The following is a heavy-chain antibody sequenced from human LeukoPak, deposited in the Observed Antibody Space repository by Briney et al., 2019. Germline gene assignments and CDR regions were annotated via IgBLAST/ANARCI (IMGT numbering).Heavy chain of an antibody. Sequence: SETLSLTCAVSGGSISNSNWWSWVRQSPGKGLEWIGEIHHSGITNYNPSLKSRVTISVDTSKNQFSLKLSSVTAADTAVYYCARLTVTNTYYYYGMDVWGQGTTVTVSS. CDR3: ARLTVTNTYYYYGMDV. V-gene: IGHV4-4*02. J-gene: IGHJ6*02. CDR1: GGSISNSNW. CDR2: IHHSGIT. D-gene: IGHD4-17*01.